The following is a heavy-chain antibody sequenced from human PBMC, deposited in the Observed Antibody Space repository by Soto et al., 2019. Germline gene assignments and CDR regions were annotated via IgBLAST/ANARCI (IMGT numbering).Heavy chain of an antibody. Sequence: SVKVSCEACGGTFSSYAISWVRQAPGQGLEWMGGIIPIFGTANYAQKFQGRVTITADESTSTAYMELSSLRSEDTAVYYCAREAGDSSPSDAFDIWGQGTMVTVSS. CDR2: IIPIFGTA. V-gene: IGHV1-69*13. CDR3: AREAGDSSPSDAFDI. D-gene: IGHD6-6*01. CDR1: GGTFSSYA. J-gene: IGHJ3*02.